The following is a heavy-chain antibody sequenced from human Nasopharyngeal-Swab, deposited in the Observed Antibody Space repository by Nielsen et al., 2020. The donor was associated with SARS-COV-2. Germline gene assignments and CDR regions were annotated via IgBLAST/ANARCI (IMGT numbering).Heavy chain of an antibody. CDR2: IDDSGST. J-gene: IGHJ4*02. CDR1: GVSMSSSRSFY. D-gene: IGHD3-10*01. Sequence: SETLSLTCTVSGVSMSSSRSFYWGWIRQHPGKGLEWIGFIDDSGSTYYNPSLKSRVSISVDTSKNQFSLNLSSVTAADTAVYYCGRAVWFGKYGGYYFDYWGQGTLVSVSS. V-gene: IGHV4-31*03. CDR3: GRAVWFGKYGGYYFDY.